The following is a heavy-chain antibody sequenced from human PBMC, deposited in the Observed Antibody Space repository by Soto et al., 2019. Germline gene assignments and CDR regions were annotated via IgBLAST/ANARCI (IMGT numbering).Heavy chain of an antibody. CDR2: ISSSSSTI. CDR1: GFTFSSYS. V-gene: IGHV3-48*02. J-gene: IGHJ2*01. Sequence: EVQLVESGGGLVQPGGSLRLSCAASGFTFSSYSMNWVRQAPGKGLEWVSYISSSSSTIYYADSVKGRFTISRDNAKNSRYLQMNSLRDEDTAVYYCARDTPWYFDLWGRGTLVTVSS. CDR3: ARDTPWYFDL.